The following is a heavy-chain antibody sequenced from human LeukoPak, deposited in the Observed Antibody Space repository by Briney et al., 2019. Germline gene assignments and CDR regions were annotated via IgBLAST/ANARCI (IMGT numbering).Heavy chain of an antibody. CDR2: ISSSSSYI. D-gene: IGHD1/OR15-1a*01. Sequence: GGSLRLSCAASGFTFSSYWMNWVRQAPGKGLEWVSSISSSSSYIYYADSVKGRFTISRDNAKNSLYLQMNSLRAEDTAVYYCARYRQKTIDYWGQGTLVTVSS. J-gene: IGHJ4*02. CDR1: GFTFSSYW. CDR3: ARYRQKTIDY. V-gene: IGHV3-21*01.